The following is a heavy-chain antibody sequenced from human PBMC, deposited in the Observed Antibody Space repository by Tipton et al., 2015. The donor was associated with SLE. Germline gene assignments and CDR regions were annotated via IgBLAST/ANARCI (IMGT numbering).Heavy chain of an antibody. D-gene: IGHD5-12*01. CDR1: GGSISSYY. V-gene: IGHV4-59*01. CDR3: ARVGRGVATIGVAFDI. Sequence: LRFSCTVSGGSISSYYWSWIRQPPGKGLEWIGYIYYSGSTNYKPSLKSRVTISVDTSKNQFSLKLSSVTAADTAVYYCARVGRGVATIGVAFDIWGQGTMVTVSS. J-gene: IGHJ3*02. CDR2: IYYSGST.